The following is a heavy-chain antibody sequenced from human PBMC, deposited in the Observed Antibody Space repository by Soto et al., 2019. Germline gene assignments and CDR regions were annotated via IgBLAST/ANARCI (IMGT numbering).Heavy chain of an antibody. CDR2: INPNSGGT. Sequence: GASVKVSCKASGYTFTGYYMHWVRQAPGQGLEWMGWINPNSGGTNYAQKFQGRVTMTRDTSISTAYMELSRLRSDDTAVYYCARDTVTKGSAMGHYWGQGTLVTVSS. CDR3: ARDTVTKGSAMGHY. CDR1: GYTFTGYY. D-gene: IGHD4-4*01. J-gene: IGHJ4*02. V-gene: IGHV1-2*02.